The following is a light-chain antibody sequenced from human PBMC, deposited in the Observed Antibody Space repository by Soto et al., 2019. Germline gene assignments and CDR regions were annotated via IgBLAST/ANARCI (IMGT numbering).Light chain of an antibody. CDR3: QQYHSYST. Sequence: DIQMTQSPSTLSGSVGDRVTITCRASQSIGKWLAWYQQKPGKAPKLLMNDVSSLESGVPSRFSGSGSGTQFTLTISSLQPDDFATYFCQQYHSYSTFGQGTKVDI. CDR2: DVS. V-gene: IGKV1-5*01. J-gene: IGKJ1*01. CDR1: QSIGKW.